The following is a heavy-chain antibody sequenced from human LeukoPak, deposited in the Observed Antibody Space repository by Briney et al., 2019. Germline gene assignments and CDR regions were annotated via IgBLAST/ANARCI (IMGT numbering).Heavy chain of an antibody. J-gene: IGHJ4*02. CDR1: GYTFTSYG. CDR2: ISAYNGNT. CDR3: ARDGEYYDSSGSYFDY. D-gene: IGHD3-22*01. Sequence: ASVKVSCKASGYTFTSYGISWVRQAPGQGLEWMGWISAYNGNTNYAQKLQGRVTMTTDTSTSTAYMELRSLRSDDTAVYYCARDGEYYDSSGSYFDYWGQGTLVTVSS. V-gene: IGHV1-18*01.